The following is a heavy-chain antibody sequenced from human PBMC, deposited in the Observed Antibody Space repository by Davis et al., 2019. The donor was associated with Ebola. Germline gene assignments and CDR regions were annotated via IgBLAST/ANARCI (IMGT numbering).Heavy chain of an antibody. Sequence: GGSLRLSCAASGFTFNSYAMSWVRQAPGKGLEWVSAISGNGGSRYYADSVKGRFTISRDNSKNTLYLQMNSLRAEDTALYYCANSRGWGSSWYFDYWGQGTLVTVSS. CDR2: ISGNGGSR. CDR3: ANSRGWGSSWYFDY. CDR1: GFTFNSYA. V-gene: IGHV3-23*01. J-gene: IGHJ4*02. D-gene: IGHD6-13*01.